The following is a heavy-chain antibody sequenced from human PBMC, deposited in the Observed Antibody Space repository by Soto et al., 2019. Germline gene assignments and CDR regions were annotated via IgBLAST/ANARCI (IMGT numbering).Heavy chain of an antibody. CDR3: ARGQNILTGYYWFDP. CDR1: GGSISSGGYS. Sequence: PSETLSLTCAVSGGSISSGGYSWSWIRQPPGKGLEWIGYIYHSGSTYYNPSLKSRVTISVDRSKNQFSLKLSSVTAADTAVYYCARGQNILTGYYWFDPWGQGTLVTVSS. J-gene: IGHJ5*02. CDR2: IYHSGST. V-gene: IGHV4-30-2*01. D-gene: IGHD3-9*01.